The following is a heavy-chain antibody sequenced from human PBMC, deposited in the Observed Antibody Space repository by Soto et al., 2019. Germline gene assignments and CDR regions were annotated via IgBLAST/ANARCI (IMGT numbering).Heavy chain of an antibody. CDR2: INSITGGT. D-gene: IGHD3-22*01. CDR3: ARNYYDSSDRDYLDY. CDR1: GYTFTSYY. J-gene: IGHJ4*02. V-gene: IGHV1-2*02. Sequence: ASVKVSCQASGYTFTSYYIHWVRQAPGQGLEWMGWINSITGGTNYAKKFQGRVTMTRDTSITTAYMELSRLRSDDTAVYYCARNYYDSSDRDYLDYWGQGTPVTVSS.